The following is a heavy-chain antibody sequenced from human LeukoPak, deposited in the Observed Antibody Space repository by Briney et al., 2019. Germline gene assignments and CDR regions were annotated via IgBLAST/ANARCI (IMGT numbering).Heavy chain of an antibody. CDR3: ARRYDFWSADYQDDAFDI. D-gene: IGHD3-3*01. Sequence: SETLSLTCTVSGGSISSSSYYWGWIRQPPGKGLEWIGSIYYSGSTYYNPSLKSRVTISVDTSKNQFSLKLSSVTAADTAVYYCARRYDFWSADYQDDAFDIWGQGTMVTVSS. J-gene: IGHJ3*02. CDR1: GGSISSSSYY. CDR2: IYYSGST. V-gene: IGHV4-39*01.